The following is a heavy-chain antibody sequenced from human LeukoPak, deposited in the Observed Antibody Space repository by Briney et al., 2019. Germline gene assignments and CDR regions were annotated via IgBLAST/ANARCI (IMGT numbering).Heavy chain of an antibody. D-gene: IGHD4-11*01. V-gene: IGHV1-69*13. CDR3: ASPALTTVTTSSRLDY. J-gene: IGHJ4*02. CDR1: GYAFTSYG. CDR2: IIPIFGTA. Sequence: SVKVSCKASGYAFTSYGISWVRQAPGQGLEWMGGIIPIFGTANYAQKFQGRVTITADESTSTAYMELSSLRSEDTAVYYCASPALTTVTTSSRLDYWGQGTLVTVSS.